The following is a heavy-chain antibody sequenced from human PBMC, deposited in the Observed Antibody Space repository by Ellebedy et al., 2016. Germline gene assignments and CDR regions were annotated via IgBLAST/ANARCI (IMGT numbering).Heavy chain of an antibody. Sequence: GGSLRLSCAASGFTFSNAWMNWVRQAPGKGLEWVGRIKSKTDGGTTDYAAPVKGRFTISRDDSKNTLYLQMNSLKTEDTAVYYCTTGLRRFLEWLDAFDIWGQGTMVTVSS. D-gene: IGHD3-3*01. CDR3: TTGLRRFLEWLDAFDI. V-gene: IGHV3-15*07. J-gene: IGHJ3*02. CDR1: GFTFSNAW. CDR2: IKSKTDGGTT.